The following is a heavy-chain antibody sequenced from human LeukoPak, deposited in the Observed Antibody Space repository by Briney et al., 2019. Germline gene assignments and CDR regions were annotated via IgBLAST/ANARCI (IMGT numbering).Heavy chain of an antibody. Sequence: SETLSLTCTASGGSISSYYWSWIRQPPGKGLEWIGYIYYSGSTNYNPSLKSRVTISVDTSKNQFSLKLSSVTAADTAVYYCARDRGDYDFWSGYFGWFDPWGQGTLVTVSS. D-gene: IGHD3-3*01. CDR2: IYYSGST. V-gene: IGHV4-59*01. J-gene: IGHJ5*02. CDR3: ARDRGDYDFWSGYFGWFDP. CDR1: GGSISSYY.